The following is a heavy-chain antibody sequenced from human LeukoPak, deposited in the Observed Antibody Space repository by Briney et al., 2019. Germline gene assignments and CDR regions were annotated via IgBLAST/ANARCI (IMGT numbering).Heavy chain of an antibody. CDR2: ISSSSSYI. CDR1: GFTFSSYS. CDR3: ASVVGATPFGAFDI. V-gene: IGHV3-21*01. J-gene: IGHJ3*02. Sequence: GGSLRLSCAASGFTFSSYSMNWARQAPGKGLEWVSSISSSSSYIYYADSVKGRFTISRDNAKNSLYLQMNSLRAEDTAVYYCASVVGATPFGAFDIWGQGTMVTVSS. D-gene: IGHD1-26*01.